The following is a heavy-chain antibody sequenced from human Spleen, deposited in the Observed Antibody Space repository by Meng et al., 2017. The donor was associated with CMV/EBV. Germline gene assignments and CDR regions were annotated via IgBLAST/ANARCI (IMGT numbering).Heavy chain of an antibody. CDR3: ARGRGLAGVGDY. V-gene: IGHV3-30*03. CDR2: ISHDGSKK. D-gene: IGHD1-26*01. J-gene: IGHJ4*02. Sequence: GGSLRLSCAASGFTLSSYGMHWVRQAPGKGLEWVAVISHDGSKKFYADSVKGRFTISRDNSKNTLYLQMNSLKTEDTAVYKCARGRGLAGVGDYWGQGTQVTVSS. CDR1: GFTLSSYG.